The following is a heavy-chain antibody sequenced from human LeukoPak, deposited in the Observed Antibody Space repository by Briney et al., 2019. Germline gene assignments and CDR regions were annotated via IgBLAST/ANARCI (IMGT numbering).Heavy chain of an antibody. CDR1: GFIFNNYD. Sequence: GGSLRLSCAASGFIFNNYDISWVRQAPGKGLEWVSAITGNGDITFYANSVKGRFTISRDNSKNNVYLQMNRLTVEDTAMYYCAKHWVRIHDYWGQGTLVTVSS. J-gene: IGHJ4*02. D-gene: IGHD2/OR15-2a*01. CDR2: ITGNGDIT. CDR3: AKHWVRIHDY. V-gene: IGHV3-23*01.